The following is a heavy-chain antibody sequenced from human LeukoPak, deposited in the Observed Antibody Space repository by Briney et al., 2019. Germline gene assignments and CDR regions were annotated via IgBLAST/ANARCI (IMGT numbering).Heavy chain of an antibody. Sequence: SQTLSLTCTVSGGSISSGSYYWSWIRQPAGKGLEWIGRIYTSGSTNYNPSLKSRVTISVDTSKNQLSLKLSSVTAADTAVYYCARDGVGATWDDAFDIWGQGTMVTVSS. V-gene: IGHV4-61*02. J-gene: IGHJ3*02. CDR2: IYTSGST. D-gene: IGHD1-26*01. CDR3: ARDGVGATWDDAFDI. CDR1: GGSISSGSYY.